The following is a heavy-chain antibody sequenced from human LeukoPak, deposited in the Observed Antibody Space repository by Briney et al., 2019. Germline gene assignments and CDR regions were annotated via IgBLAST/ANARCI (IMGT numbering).Heavy chain of an antibody. V-gene: IGHV1-69*06. CDR2: IIPIFGTA. CDR3: ARVVTAIVFDY. D-gene: IGHD2-21*02. Sequence: PWASVKVSCKASGGTFSSYAISWVRQAPGQGLEWMGGIIPIFGTANYAQKFQGRVTITADKSTSTVYMELSSLRSEDTAVYYCARVVTAIVFDYWGQGTLVTVSS. CDR1: GGTFSSYA. J-gene: IGHJ4*02.